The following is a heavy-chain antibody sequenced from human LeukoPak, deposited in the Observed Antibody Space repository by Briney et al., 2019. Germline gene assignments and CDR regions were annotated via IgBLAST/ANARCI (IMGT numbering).Heavy chain of an antibody. J-gene: IGHJ6*02. D-gene: IGHD3-22*01. V-gene: IGHV3-66*01. CDR2: IYSGGST. Sequence: GGSLRLSCAASGFTVSSNYMSWVRQAPGKGLEWVSVIYSGGSTYYADSVKGRFTISRDNSKNTLYLQMSSLRAEDTAVYYCARIVVVITTIYGMDVWGRGTTVTVSS. CDR1: GFTVSSNY. CDR3: ARIVVVITTIYGMDV.